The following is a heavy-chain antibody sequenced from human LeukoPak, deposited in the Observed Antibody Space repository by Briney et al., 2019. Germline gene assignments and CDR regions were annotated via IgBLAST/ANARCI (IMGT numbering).Heavy chain of an antibody. Sequence: GGTLRLSCVASGFNFEFHGMSWVRQAPGKGLEWVSAISGSGGSTYYADSVKGRFTISRDNSKNTLYLQMDSLRAEDTAVYYCAKARTNYYFDYWGQGTLVTVSS. CDR1: GFNFEFHG. CDR3: AKARTNYYFDY. J-gene: IGHJ4*02. D-gene: IGHD4/OR15-4a*01. CDR2: ISGSGGST. V-gene: IGHV3-23*01.